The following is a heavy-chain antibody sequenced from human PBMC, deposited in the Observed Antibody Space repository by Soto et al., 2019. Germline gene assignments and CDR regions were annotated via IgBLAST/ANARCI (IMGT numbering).Heavy chain of an antibody. V-gene: IGHV1-69*06. CDR3: ARSTAAAGYYYYYYGMDV. J-gene: IGHJ6*02. D-gene: IGHD6-13*01. CDR1: GGTFSSYA. CDR2: IIPIFGTA. Sequence: QVQLVQSGAEVKKPGSSVKVSCKASGGTFSSYAISWVRQAPGQGLEWMGGIIPIFGTANYAQKFQGRVTITADKYTSTAYMELSSLRSEDTAVYYCARSTAAAGYYYYYYGMDVWGQGTTVIVSS.